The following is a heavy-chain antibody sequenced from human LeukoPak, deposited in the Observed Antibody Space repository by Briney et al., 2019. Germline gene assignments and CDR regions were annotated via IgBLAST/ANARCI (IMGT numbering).Heavy chain of an antibody. CDR2: IYYSGST. CDR3: ARRLLWFGERNWFDP. V-gene: IGHV4-34*01. J-gene: IGHJ5*02. CDR1: GGSFSGYY. D-gene: IGHD3-10*01. Sequence: SETLSLTCAVYGGSFSGYYWSWIRQHPGKGLEWIGSIYYSGSTYYNPSLKSRVTISVDTSKNQFSLKLSSVTAADTAVYYCARRLLWFGERNWFDPWGQGTLVTVSS.